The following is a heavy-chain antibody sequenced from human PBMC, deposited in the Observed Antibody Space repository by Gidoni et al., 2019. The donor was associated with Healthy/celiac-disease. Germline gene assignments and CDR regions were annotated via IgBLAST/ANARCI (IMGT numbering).Heavy chain of an antibody. J-gene: IGHJ4*02. V-gene: IGHV3-33*01. CDR3: ARDKRPASFDY. CDR2: IWYDGSNK. Sequence: QVQLVESGGGVVQPGRSLRLSCRSAVFTFSSYGMHWVRQAPGKGLEWVAVIWYDGSNKYYADSVKGRFTISRDNSKNTLYLQMNSLRAEDTAVYYCARDKRPASFDYWGQGTLVTVSS. CDR1: VFTFSSYG.